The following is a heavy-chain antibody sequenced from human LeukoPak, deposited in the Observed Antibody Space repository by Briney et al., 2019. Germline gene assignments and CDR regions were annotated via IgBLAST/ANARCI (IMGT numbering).Heavy chain of an antibody. J-gene: IGHJ4*02. V-gene: IGHV1-18*01. CDR3: ATEPYGALKKVDY. CDR2: ISAYNGNT. D-gene: IGHD4-17*01. Sequence: GASVKVSCKASGYTFTSYGISWVRQAPGQGLEWMGWISAYNGNTNYAQKLQGRVTMTTDTSTSTAFMELRSLRSEDTAVYYCATEPYGALKKVDYWGQGTLVTVSS. CDR1: GYTFTSYG.